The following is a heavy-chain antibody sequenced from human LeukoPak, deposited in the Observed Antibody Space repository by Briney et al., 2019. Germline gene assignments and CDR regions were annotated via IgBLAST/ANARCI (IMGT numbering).Heavy chain of an antibody. CDR1: GFTFSHYW. D-gene: IGHD7-27*01. CDR2: IRQDANDG. CDR3: ARADWGSIDY. V-gene: IGHV3-7*01. Sequence: GGSLRLSCAASGFTFSHYWMTWFRQAPGKGLEWVAIIRQDANDGSYVDSVKGRFTISRDNAKNSLYLQVHSLRADDTAVYFCARADWGSIDYWGQGALVTVPS. J-gene: IGHJ4*02.